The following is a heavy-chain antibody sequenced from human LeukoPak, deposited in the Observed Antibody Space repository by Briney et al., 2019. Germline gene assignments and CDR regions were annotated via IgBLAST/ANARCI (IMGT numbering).Heavy chain of an antibody. CDR1: GFTFSSYA. Sequence: GGSLRLSCAASGFTFSSYAMNWVRQAPGKGLEWVGRIKSKTDGGTTDYAAPVKGRFTISRDDSKNTLYLQMNSLRAEDTAVYYCARDPYVRYFDWLLDYWGQGTLVTVSS. V-gene: IGHV3-15*01. CDR2: IKSKTDGGTT. D-gene: IGHD3-9*01. J-gene: IGHJ4*02. CDR3: ARDPYVRYFDWLLDY.